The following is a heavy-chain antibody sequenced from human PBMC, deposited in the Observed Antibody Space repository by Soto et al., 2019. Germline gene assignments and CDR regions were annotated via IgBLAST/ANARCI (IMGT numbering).Heavy chain of an antibody. CDR3: ARGGGYCTPTSCAIDS. Sequence: GGSLRLSCVASRFDFSSYEMSWVRQAAGKGLEWVSRVSLTGDRTNYAGSVKGRFTVSRDNFKDALYLEMDSLRPDDTAIYYCARGGGYCTPTSCAIDSWGRGTPVTVSS. CDR1: RFDFSSYE. D-gene: IGHD2-8*01. J-gene: IGHJ4*02. CDR2: VSLTGDRT. V-gene: IGHV3-23*01.